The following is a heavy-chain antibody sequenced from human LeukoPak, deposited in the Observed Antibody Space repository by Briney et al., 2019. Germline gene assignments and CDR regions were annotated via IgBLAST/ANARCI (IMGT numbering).Heavy chain of an antibody. V-gene: IGHV3-21*01. CDR2: ISSSSSYI. CDR1: GFTFSNVW. J-gene: IGHJ4*02. D-gene: IGHD5-12*01. Sequence: GGSLRLSCVASGFTFSNVWMNWVRQAPGKGLEWVSSISSSSSYIYYADSVKGRFTISRDNAKNSLYLQMNSLRAEDTAVYYCARASYSGYDAPDYWGQGTLVTVSS. CDR3: ARASYSGYDAPDY.